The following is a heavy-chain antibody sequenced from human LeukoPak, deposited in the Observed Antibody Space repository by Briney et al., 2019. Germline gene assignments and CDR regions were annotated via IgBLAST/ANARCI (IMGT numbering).Heavy chain of an antibody. Sequence: SETLSLTCTVSGGSISGYYWSWIRQPSGKGLEWIGYIYYTGNTNYNPSLKSRVTISVDTSKNQFSLRLSSVTAADTAVYYCARGGGSYGKNWFDPWGQGTLLTVSS. CDR1: GGSISGYY. D-gene: IGHD4-17*01. J-gene: IGHJ5*02. V-gene: IGHV4-59*01. CDR3: ARGGGSYGKNWFDP. CDR2: IYYTGNT.